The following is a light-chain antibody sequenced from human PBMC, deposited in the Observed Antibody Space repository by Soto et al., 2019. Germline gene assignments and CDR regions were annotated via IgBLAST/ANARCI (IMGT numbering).Light chain of an antibody. CDR3: QQYGNSPWT. Sequence: ETVLTQSPGTLSLSPGEGATLSCRASQSVSSSYLAWYQQKPGQAPRLLIYGASSRATGIPDRFSGSGSGTDFTLTISRLEPEDSAVYYCQQYGNSPWTFGQGTKVEIK. CDR2: GAS. CDR1: QSVSSSY. J-gene: IGKJ1*01. V-gene: IGKV3-20*01.